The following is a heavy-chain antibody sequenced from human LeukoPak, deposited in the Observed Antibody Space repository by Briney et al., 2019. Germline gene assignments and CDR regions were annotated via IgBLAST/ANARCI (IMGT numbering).Heavy chain of an antibody. CDR3: ARVCSGGSCYGDAFDI. D-gene: IGHD2-15*01. CDR1: GYTFTSYG. V-gene: IGHV1-18*01. CDR2: ISAYNGDT. J-gene: IGHJ3*02. Sequence: SVNVSCKASGYTFTSYGISWVRQAPGQGLEWMGWISAYNGDTNYAQKLQGRVTMTTDTSTSTAYMELRSLRSDDTAVYYCARVCSGGSCYGDAFDIWGQGTMVTVSS.